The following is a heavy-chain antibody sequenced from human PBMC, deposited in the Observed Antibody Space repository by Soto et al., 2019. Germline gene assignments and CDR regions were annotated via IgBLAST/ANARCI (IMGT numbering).Heavy chain of an antibody. CDR3: ARDGTASDYGGLFGY. CDR1: GGSISSGGYY. V-gene: IGHV4-31*03. Sequence: QVQLQESGPGLVKPSQTLSLTCTVSGGSISSGGYYWSWIRQHPGKGLEWIGYIYYSGGTYYNPSLKSRVTISVDTSKNQFSLKLSSVTAADTAVYYCARDGTASDYGGLFGYWGQGTLVTVSS. J-gene: IGHJ4*02. D-gene: IGHD4-17*01. CDR2: IYYSGGT.